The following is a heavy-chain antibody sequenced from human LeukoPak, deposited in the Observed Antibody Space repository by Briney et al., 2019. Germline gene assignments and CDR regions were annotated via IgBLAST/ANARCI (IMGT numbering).Heavy chain of an antibody. Sequence: ASVKVSCKVSGYTLTELSMHWVRQAPGQGLEWMGGIIPIFGTANYAQKFQGRVTITADKSTSTAYMELSSLRSEDTAVYYCAASSSGWKPPYFDYWGQGTLVTVSS. CDR3: AASSSGWKPPYFDY. J-gene: IGHJ4*02. CDR1: GYTLTELS. CDR2: IIPIFGTA. V-gene: IGHV1-69*06. D-gene: IGHD6-19*01.